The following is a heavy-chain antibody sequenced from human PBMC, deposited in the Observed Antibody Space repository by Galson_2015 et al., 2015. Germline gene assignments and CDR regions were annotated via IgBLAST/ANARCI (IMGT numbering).Heavy chain of an antibody. J-gene: IGHJ4*02. D-gene: IGHD2-2*02. V-gene: IGHV4-4*02. CDR1: GGSISSDHC. CDR2: IYHSGST. CDR3: ARDIPRGGLNFDS. Sequence: ATLSLSCTVSGGSISSDHCWTWVRQAPGKGLEWIGGIYHSGSTDYLPSLKSRVTITVDTSKNQFSLKLTSVTAADTAVYYCARDIPRGGLNFDSWGQGTLVTVSS.